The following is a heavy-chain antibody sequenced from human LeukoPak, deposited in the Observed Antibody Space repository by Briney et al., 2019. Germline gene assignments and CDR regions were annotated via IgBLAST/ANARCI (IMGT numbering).Heavy chain of an antibody. CDR1: GGSFSGCY. J-gene: IGHJ4*02. Sequence: SETLSLTCAVYGGSFSGCYWSWIRQPPGKGLEWIGEINHSGSTNYNPSLKSRVTISVDTSKNQFSLKLSSVTAADTAVYYCARGTRFDYWGQGTLVTVSS. CDR3: ARGTRFDY. V-gene: IGHV4-34*01. CDR2: INHSGST. D-gene: IGHD2-2*01.